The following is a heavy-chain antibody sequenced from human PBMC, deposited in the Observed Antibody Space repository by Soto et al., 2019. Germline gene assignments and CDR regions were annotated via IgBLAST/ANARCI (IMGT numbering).Heavy chain of an antibody. CDR3: ARAHYDILTGYHSGGDHDAFDI. CDR2: IIPIFGGT. D-gene: IGHD3-9*01. Sequence: ASVKVSCKASGGTFSSYAISWVRQAPGQGLEWMGGIIPIFGGTNYAQKFQGWVTMTRDTSISTAYMELSRLRSDDTAVYYCARAHYDILTGYHSGGDHDAFDIWGQGTMVTVSS. CDR1: GGTFSSYA. V-gene: IGHV1-2*04. J-gene: IGHJ3*02.